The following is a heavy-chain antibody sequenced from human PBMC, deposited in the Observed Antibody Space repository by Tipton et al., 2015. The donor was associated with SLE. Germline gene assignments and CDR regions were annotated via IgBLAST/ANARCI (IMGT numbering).Heavy chain of an antibody. J-gene: IGHJ3*02. V-gene: IGHV3-66*02. Sequence: SLRLSCAASGFTVSRNYMSWVRQAPGKGLEWVSIFYSGGSTYYADSVKGRFTISRDNSKNTLYLQMNSLRAEDTAVYYCTRADYIWGRRGAFEIWGQGTMVTVSS. CDR3: TRADYIWGRRGAFEI. CDR2: FYSGGST. D-gene: IGHD3-16*01. CDR1: GFTVSRNY.